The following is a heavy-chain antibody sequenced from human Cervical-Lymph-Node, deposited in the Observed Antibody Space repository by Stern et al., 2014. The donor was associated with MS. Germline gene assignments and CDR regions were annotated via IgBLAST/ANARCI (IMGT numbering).Heavy chain of an antibody. D-gene: IGHD2-2*01. CDR1: GFTFSSYW. CDR3: ARGGCSDTSCLDY. Sequence: EVQLVDSGGGLVQPGGSLRLSCVVSGFTFSSYWMHWVRQAPGKGLRLVSHINSDGSNTNYADSVKGRFAFSRDNAKNTLYLQMNSLRVEDTAVYYCARGGCSDTSCLDYWGQGTLVTVSS. V-gene: IGHV3-74*02. J-gene: IGHJ4*02. CDR2: INSDGSNT.